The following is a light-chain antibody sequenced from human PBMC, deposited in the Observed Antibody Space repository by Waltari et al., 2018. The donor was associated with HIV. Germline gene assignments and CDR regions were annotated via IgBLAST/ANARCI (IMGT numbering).Light chain of an antibody. J-gene: IGLJ3*02. CDR2: RNE. V-gene: IGLV1-47*01. CDR1: NSNIGNNF. CDR3: ASWDDKLSHWV. Sequence: QSVLTQPPSASRSPGQRVLISCSGTNSNIGNNFVSWFQQVPGGPPKLVIYRNEQRPAGVPERFSAAKSGSSASLAITGLQLDDEAEYFCASWDDKLSHWVFGGGTRLAV.